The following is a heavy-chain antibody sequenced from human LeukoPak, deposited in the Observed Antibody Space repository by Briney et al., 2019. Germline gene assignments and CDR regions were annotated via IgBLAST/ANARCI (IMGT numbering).Heavy chain of an antibody. D-gene: IGHD3-16*01. CDR3: ARSEPTFGPYAFDI. V-gene: IGHV3-74*01. CDR2: INSDGSST. CDR1: GFTFSSYW. Sequence: GGSLRLSCAASGFTFSSYWMHWVRQAPGKGLVWVSRINSDGSSTSYADSVKGRFTISRDNAKNTLYLQMNSLRAEDTAVYYCARSEPTFGPYAFDIWGQGTMVTVSS. J-gene: IGHJ3*02.